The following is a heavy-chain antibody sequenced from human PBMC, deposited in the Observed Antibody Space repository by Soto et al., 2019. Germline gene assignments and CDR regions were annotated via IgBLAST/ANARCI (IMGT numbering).Heavy chain of an antibody. V-gene: IGHV3-21*01. CDR2: ISSSASHI. CDR3: ARGYTGYCSGGTCYWFDP. Sequence: EVQLVESGGGLVKPGGSLRLSCAASGFSFSSYSMNWVRQAPGKGLEWVSSISSSASHINYADSVKGRFTISRDNAKKPLYLQMNSLRAEDTAVYYCARGYTGYCSGGTCYWFDPWGQGTLVTVSS. D-gene: IGHD2-15*01. J-gene: IGHJ5*02. CDR1: GFSFSSYS.